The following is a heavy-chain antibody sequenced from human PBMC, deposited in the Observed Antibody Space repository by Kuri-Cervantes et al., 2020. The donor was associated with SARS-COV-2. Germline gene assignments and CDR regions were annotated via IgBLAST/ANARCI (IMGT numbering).Heavy chain of an antibody. CDR2: INAGKGNT. V-gene: IGHV1-3*01. Sequence: ASVNVSCKASGYTFTSYAMHWVRQAPGQRLDWMGWINAGKGNTKYSQKFQGRVTITRDTSASTAYMELRSLRSDDTAVYYCASQALAPGGVDYWGQGTLVTVSS. D-gene: IGHD1-1*01. CDR1: GYTFTSYA. J-gene: IGHJ4*02. CDR3: ASQALAPGGVDY.